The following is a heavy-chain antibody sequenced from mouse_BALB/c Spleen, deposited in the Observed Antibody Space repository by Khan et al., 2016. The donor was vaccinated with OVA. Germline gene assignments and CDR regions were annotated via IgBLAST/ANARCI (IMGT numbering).Heavy chain of an antibody. J-gene: IGHJ2*01. CDR1: GYSFTSYW. V-gene: IGHV1-5*01. CDR2: IYPGNSDT. Sequence: VQLQQSGTVLARPGASVKMSCKASGYSFTSYWMHWVKQRPGQGLNWIGAIYPGNSDTRYNQKFKGKAKLTAVPSASTAYMELSSLTNEDSAVYYWTRSYDSYYFDYWGQGTTLTVSS. CDR3: TRSYDSYYFDY. D-gene: IGHD2-4*01.